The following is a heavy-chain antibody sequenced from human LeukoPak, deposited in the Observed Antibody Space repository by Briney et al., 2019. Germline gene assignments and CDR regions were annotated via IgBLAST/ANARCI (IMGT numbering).Heavy chain of an antibody. Sequence: ASVKVSCKASGYTFTSYGISWVRPAPGQGLAWMGWINPNSGGTNYAQKFQGRVTMTRDTSISTAYMELSRLRSDDTAVYYCARDRGFLEWLLYRFDYWGQGTLVTVSS. CDR3: ARDRGFLEWLLYRFDY. CDR2: INPNSGGT. D-gene: IGHD3-3*01. CDR1: GYTFTSYG. V-gene: IGHV1-2*02. J-gene: IGHJ4*02.